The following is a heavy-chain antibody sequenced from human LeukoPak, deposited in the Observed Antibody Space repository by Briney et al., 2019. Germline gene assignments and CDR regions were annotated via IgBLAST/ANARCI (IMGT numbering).Heavy chain of an antibody. J-gene: IGHJ4*02. CDR3: ARALGYSMATIHFDY. CDR1: GYTFTSYY. D-gene: IGHD5-12*01. Sequence: ASVKVSCKASGYTFTSYYMHWVRQASGQGLEWMGIINPSGGSTSYAQKFQGRVTMTRDTSTSTVYMELSSLRSEDTAVYYCARALGYSMATIHFDYWGQGTLVTVSS. CDR2: INPSGGST. V-gene: IGHV1-46*01.